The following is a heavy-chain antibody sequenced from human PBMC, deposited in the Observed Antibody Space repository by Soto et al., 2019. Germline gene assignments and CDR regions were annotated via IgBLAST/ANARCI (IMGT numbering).Heavy chain of an antibody. D-gene: IGHD6-13*01. CDR1: EGTCNSYA. CDR2: IIPYYNTL. J-gene: IGHJ5*01. V-gene: IGHV1-69*13. Sequence: AVKVSCKASEGTCNSYAIAWVRQAPGQGLEWMGGIIPYYNTLNYAQKFQDRVTITADDSTNTVYMELSSLRSDDTAVYFCARGASRWYPYFFDSWAQGTLVTVSS. CDR3: ARGASRWYPYFFDS.